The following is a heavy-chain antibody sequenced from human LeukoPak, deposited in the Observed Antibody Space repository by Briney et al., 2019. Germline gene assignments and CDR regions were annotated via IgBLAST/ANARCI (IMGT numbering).Heavy chain of an antibody. CDR2: ISSSGSTI. CDR1: GFTFSSYE. Sequence: WGSLRLSCAASGFTFSSYEMNWVRQAPGKGLEWVSYISSSGSTIYYADSVKGRFTISRDNSKNTLYLQMNSLRAEDTAVYYCAKEMATIEGTWGQGTLVTVSS. CDR3: AKEMATIEGT. J-gene: IGHJ4*02. V-gene: IGHV3-48*03. D-gene: IGHD5-24*01.